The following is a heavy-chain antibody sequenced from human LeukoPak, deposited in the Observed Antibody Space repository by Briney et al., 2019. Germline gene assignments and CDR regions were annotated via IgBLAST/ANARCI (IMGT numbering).Heavy chain of an antibody. J-gene: IGHJ4*02. CDR3: ATERITIFGVVIPHFDY. V-gene: IGHV1-69*05. CDR1: GGTFSSYA. D-gene: IGHD3-3*01. CDR2: IIPIFGTA. Sequence: SVKVSCKASGGTFSSYAISWVRQAPGQGLKWMGRIIPIFGTANYAQKFQGRVTITTDESTSTAYMELSSLRSEDTAVYYCATERITIFGVVIPHFDYWGQGTLVTVSS.